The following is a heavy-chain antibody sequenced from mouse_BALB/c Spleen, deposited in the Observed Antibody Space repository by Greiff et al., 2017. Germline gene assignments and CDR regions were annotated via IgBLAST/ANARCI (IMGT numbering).Heavy chain of an antibody. D-gene: IGHD2-3*01. Sequence: EVKVVESGGGLVQPGGSLKLSCAASGFTFSSYTMSWVRQTPEKRLEWVAYISNGGGSTYYPDTVKGRFTISRDNAKNTLYLQMSSLKSEDTAMYYCARRLLDAMDYWGQGTSVTVSS. CDR1: GFTFSSYT. J-gene: IGHJ4*01. V-gene: IGHV5-12-2*01. CDR2: ISNGGGST. CDR3: ARRLLDAMDY.